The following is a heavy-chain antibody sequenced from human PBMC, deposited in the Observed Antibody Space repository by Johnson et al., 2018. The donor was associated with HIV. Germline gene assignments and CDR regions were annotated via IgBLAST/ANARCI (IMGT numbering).Heavy chain of an antibody. CDR3: ARSHSFQYQHAFDI. V-gene: IGHV3-13*01. Sequence: VQLVESGGGLVQPGVSLRLSCAASGFTFSSYDMHWVRQAPGKGLEWVSTIGTSGDTYHPGSVEGRFTISRENAKNTLYLQMNSLRAGDTALYYCARSHSFQYQHAFDIWGQGTKVTVSS. CDR1: GFTFSSYD. D-gene: IGHD1-26*01. CDR2: IGTSGDT. J-gene: IGHJ3*02.